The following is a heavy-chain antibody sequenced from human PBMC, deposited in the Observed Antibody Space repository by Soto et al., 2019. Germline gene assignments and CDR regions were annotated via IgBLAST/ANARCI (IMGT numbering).Heavy chain of an antibody. J-gene: IGHJ6*02. Sequence: QVQLQESGPGLVKPSGTLSLTCAVSGGSISSSNWWSWVRQPPGKGLEWIGEIYHSGSTNYNPSLKSRVTISVDTSKNQCSLKLSSVTAADTAVYYCARVRGSYYYGMDVWGQGTTVTVSS. CDR2: IYHSGST. D-gene: IGHD1-26*01. CDR1: GGSISSSNW. V-gene: IGHV4-4*02. CDR3: ARVRGSYYYGMDV.